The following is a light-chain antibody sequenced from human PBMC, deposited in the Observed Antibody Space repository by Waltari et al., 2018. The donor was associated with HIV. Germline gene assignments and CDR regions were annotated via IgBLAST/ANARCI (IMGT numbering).Light chain of an antibody. V-gene: IGLV2-14*01. Sequence: QSALTQPASLSGSPGQSITISCAGTSSALRDYNSFSWYQHHPGKVPKVIIYEVSNRPSGVSSRVSGSISANTASLTISGLQPEDEADDFCASYISRASPEFGRGTKV. CDR3: ASYISRASPE. J-gene: IGLJ6*01. CDR2: EVS. CDR1: SSALRDYNS.